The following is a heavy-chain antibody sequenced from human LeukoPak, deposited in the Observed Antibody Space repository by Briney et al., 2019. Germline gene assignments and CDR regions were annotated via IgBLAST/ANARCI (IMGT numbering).Heavy chain of an antibody. CDR2: IGSDYDR. D-gene: IGHD5-12*01. Sequence: GGSLRLSCTASGFAFGSYAMAWVRQAPGKGLEGVAAIGSDYDRVHEDSVKGRFTISRDNSKSTLYLQMDNLKPEDTAVYFCAKSAGVATIYFDCWGQGALVTVSS. CDR3: AKSAGVATIYFDC. CDR1: GFAFGSYA. V-gene: IGHV3-23*01. J-gene: IGHJ4*02.